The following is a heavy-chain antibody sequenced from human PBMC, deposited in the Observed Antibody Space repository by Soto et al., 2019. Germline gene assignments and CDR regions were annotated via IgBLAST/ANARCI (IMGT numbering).Heavy chain of an antibody. V-gene: IGHV3-11*01. D-gene: IGHD3-16*01. CDR2: ISGSGTSI. J-gene: IGHJ4*02. CDR3: ASDLYHYASVY. CDR1: GFTFSDHY. Sequence: QVQLVESGGGLVKPGGSLRLSSAASGFTFSDHYMTWIRQAPGKGLEWVSKISGSGTSIYYADSVKGRFTVSRDNAKNSVYLQMDSLRAEDPAVYYCASDLYHYASVYWGQGTLLTVSS.